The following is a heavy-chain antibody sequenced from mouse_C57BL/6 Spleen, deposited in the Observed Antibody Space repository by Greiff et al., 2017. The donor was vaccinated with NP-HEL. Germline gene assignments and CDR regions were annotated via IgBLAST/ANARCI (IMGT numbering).Heavy chain of an antibody. CDR2: IDPETGGT. Sequence: QVQLQQSGAELVRPGASVTLSCKASGYTFTDYEMHWVKQTPVHGLEWIGAIDPETGGTAYNQKVKGKAILTADKSSSTAYMELRSLTSEDSAVYYCTRSDSSGFYAMDYWGQGTSVTVSS. J-gene: IGHJ4*01. CDR3: TRSDSSGFYAMDY. CDR1: GYTFTDYE. V-gene: IGHV1-15*01. D-gene: IGHD3-2*02.